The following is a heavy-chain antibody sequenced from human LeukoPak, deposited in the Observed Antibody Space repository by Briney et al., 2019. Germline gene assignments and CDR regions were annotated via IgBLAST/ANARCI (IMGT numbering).Heavy chain of an antibody. CDR2: IKSKTAGGAT. Sequence: PGGSLRLSCAASGLTFSNAWMTWVRQTPGKGLEWVGRIKSKTAGGATDYAAPVKGRFTISRDDSEKTAFLQMNSLQSEDTAVYFCYSSGRGPWGQGTLVIVSS. J-gene: IGHJ5*02. CDR1: GLTFSNAW. D-gene: IGHD3-10*01. V-gene: IGHV3-15*01. CDR3: YSSGRGP.